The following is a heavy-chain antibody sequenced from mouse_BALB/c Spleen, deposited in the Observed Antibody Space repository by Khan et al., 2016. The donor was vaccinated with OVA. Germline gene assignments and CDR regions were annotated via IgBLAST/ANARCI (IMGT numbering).Heavy chain of an antibody. CDR2: INPSNGYT. V-gene: IGHV1-4*01. Sequence: VQLQESGAELARPGASLKMSCKASGYTFTSYTIHWIKLRPGQGLEWIGYINPSNGYTNYNQKFKDKATLTADKSSTTAYMQLSSLTSDDSAVYNWVKDGACHGNDGWFAYWGQGTLVTVSA. D-gene: IGHD2-12*01. CDR1: GYTFTSYT. CDR3: VKDGACHGNDGWFAY. J-gene: IGHJ3*01.